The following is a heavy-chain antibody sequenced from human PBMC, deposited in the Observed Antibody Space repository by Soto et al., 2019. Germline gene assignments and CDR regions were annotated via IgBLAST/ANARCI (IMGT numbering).Heavy chain of an antibody. CDR3: ARDKRDLRFLEWSYYFDY. D-gene: IGHD3-3*01. Sequence: GGSLRLSCAASGFTFSSCAMHWVRQAPGKGLEWVALISYDGSNKYYADSVEGRFTISRDNSKNTLYLQMNSLRAEDTAVYYCARDKRDLRFLEWSYYFDYWGQGTLVTVSS. CDR1: GFTFSSCA. V-gene: IGHV3-30-3*01. J-gene: IGHJ4*02. CDR2: ISYDGSNK.